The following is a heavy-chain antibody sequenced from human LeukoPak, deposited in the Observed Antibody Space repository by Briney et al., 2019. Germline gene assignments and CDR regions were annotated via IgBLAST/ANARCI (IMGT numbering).Heavy chain of an antibody. CDR1: GFTFGDYA. J-gene: IGHJ5*02. CDR3: SRGPMVVVPAANSRFDP. Sequence: PGGSLRLSCTTSGFTFGDYAMSWVRQAPGKGLEWVGFIRSKTYGGTTEYAASVKGRFTISRDDSKSIAYLQMNSLKTEDTAVYYCSRGPMVVVPAANSRFDPWGQGILVTVSS. CDR2: IRSKTYGGTT. V-gene: IGHV3-49*04. D-gene: IGHD2-2*01.